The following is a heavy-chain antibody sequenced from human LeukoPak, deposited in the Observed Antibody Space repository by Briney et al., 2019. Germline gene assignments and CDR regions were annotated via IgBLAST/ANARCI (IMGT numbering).Heavy chain of an antibody. CDR2: ISGGGGST. J-gene: IGHJ4*02. CDR1: RFTFDDYA. CDR3: AKEISAQGVCFHFDY. Sequence: PGGSLRLSCAASRFTFDDYAMHWVRQAPGKGLEWVSLISGGGGSTYYADSVKGRFTISRDNSQNYLYLQMNSLRTVHTALYYCAKEISAQGVCFHFDYWRQGTNATVSS. D-gene: IGHD2-15*01. V-gene: IGHV3-43*02.